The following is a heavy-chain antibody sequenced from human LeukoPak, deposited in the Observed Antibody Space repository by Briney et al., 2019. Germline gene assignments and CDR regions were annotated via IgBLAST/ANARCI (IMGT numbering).Heavy chain of an antibody. D-gene: IGHD3-10*01. CDR1: GGSISSYY. CDR3: ARAYGSGSFPPFDP. Sequence: SETLSLTCTVSGGSISSYYWSWIRQPPGKGREWMGYIYYSGSTNYNPSLKSRVTISVDTSNNQFSLKLSSVTAADTAVYYCARAYGSGSFPPFDPWGQGTLVTVSS. CDR2: IYYSGST. V-gene: IGHV4-59*01. J-gene: IGHJ5*02.